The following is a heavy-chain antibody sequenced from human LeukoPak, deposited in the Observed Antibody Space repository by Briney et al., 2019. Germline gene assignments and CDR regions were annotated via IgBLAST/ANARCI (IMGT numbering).Heavy chain of an antibody. CDR2: ISYDGNNK. V-gene: IGHV3-30-3*01. CDR3: ARDPSGGSSGWFELYYYYGMDV. J-gene: IGHJ6*02. D-gene: IGHD6-19*01. CDR1: GFTFSSYA. Sequence: PGGSLRLSCAASGFTFSSYAMHWVRQAPGKGLEWVAVISYDGNNKYYADSVKGRFTISRDNSKNTLYLQMNSLRAEDTAVYYCARDPSGGSSGWFELYYYYGMDVWGQGTTVTVSS.